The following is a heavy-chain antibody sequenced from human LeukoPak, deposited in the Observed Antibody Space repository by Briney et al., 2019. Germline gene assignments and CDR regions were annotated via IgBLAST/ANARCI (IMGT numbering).Heavy chain of an antibody. V-gene: IGHV1-69*13. CDR1: GYTFTSYA. CDR3: ARGRPLGYCSSTSCSNWFDP. Sequence: SVKVSCKASGYTFTSYAISWVRQAPGQGLEWMGGIIPIFGTANYAQKFQGRVTITADESTSTAYMELSSLRSEDTAVYYCARGRPLGYCSSTSCSNWFDPWGQGTLVTVSS. J-gene: IGHJ5*02. CDR2: IIPIFGTA. D-gene: IGHD2-2*01.